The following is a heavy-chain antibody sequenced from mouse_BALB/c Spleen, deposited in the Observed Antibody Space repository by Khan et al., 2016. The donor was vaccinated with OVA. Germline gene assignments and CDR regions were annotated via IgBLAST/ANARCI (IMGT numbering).Heavy chain of an antibody. CDR1: GYTFTNYW. J-gene: IGHJ3*01. Sequence: QVQLQQPGAELVKPGASLKLSCKTSGYTFTNYWMHWVKQRPGQGLEWIGEINPSNGRTYYNEKFKNKATLTVDKSSTTAYIQLSSLTSEDSAVYYCVRLYYSWFAEGGQGTRVSVSA. V-gene: IGHV1S81*02. D-gene: IGHD2-1*01. CDR3: VRLYYSWFAE. CDR2: INPSNGRT.